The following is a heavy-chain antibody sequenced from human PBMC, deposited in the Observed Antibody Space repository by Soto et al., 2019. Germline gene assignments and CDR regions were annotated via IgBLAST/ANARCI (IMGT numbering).Heavy chain of an antibody. Sequence: ASVKVSCKASGYTFTSYGISWVRQAPGQGLEWMGWISAYNGNTNYAQKLQGRVTMTTDTSTSTAYMELSSLRSEDTAVYYCATDRASSKYGGSYYYYYYGMDIWGQGTTVNGSS. CDR2: ISAYNGNT. CDR3: ATDRASSKYGGSYYYYYYGMDI. J-gene: IGHJ6*02. D-gene: IGHD1-26*01. CDR1: GYTFTSYG. V-gene: IGHV1-18*01.